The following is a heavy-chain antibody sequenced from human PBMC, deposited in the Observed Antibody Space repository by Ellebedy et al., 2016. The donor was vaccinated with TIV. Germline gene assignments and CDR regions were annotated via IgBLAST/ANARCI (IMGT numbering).Heavy chain of an antibody. CDR2: IYPGDSET. CDR3: ARRRQGYNTGADH. D-gene: IGHD5-24*01. J-gene: IGHJ4*02. CDR1: GYNFANYW. V-gene: IGHV5-51*01. Sequence: PGGSLRLSCQTSGYNFANYWIGWVRQMPGKGLEWMGLIYPGDSETSYSPSFQGQVTLSADKSIGTAYLQWSSLKASDTAIYFCARRRQGYNTGADHWGQGTLVTVSS.